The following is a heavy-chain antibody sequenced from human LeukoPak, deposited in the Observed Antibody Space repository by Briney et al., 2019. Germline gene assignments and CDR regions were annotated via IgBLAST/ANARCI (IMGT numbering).Heavy chain of an antibody. V-gene: IGHV3-11*01. CDR2: VSVSGTTM. J-gene: IGHJ4*02. D-gene: IGHD3-3*01. CDR3: ARGFSYDFWSGYNY. CDR1: GFTFTDYY. Sequence: GGSLRLSCATSGFTFTDYYMSWIRQAPGKGLEWVSYVSVSGTTMYYADSVKGRFTLSRDNAKNSLYLQMNSLRAEDTAVYYCARGFSYDFWSGYNYWGQGTLVTVSS.